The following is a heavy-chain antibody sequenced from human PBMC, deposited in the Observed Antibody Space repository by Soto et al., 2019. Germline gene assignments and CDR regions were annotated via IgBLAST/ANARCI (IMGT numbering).Heavy chain of an antibody. CDR3: AKDNDFALEGPGI. V-gene: IGHV3-9*01. Sequence: EVQLVESGGGLVQPGRSLRLSCAASGFTFDDYAMHWVRQAPGKGLEWVSGISWNSGSIGYADSVKGRFTISRDNAKNSLYLQMNSLRAEDTALYYCAKDNDFALEGPGIWGQGTLVTVSS. CDR1: GFTFDDYA. D-gene: IGHD3-3*01. CDR2: ISWNSGSI. J-gene: IGHJ4*02.